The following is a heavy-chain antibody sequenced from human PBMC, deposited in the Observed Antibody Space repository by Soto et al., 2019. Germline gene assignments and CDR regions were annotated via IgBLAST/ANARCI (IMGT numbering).Heavy chain of an antibody. V-gene: IGHV4-59*01. CDR3: GRHQRRGGLDV. CDR2: IYYSGST. D-gene: IGHD1-1*01. CDR1: GGSINSYY. Sequence: SETLSLTCSVFGGSINSYYWSWIRQPPGKGLEWIGYIYYSGSTNYNPSLKSRVTISVDTSKKQFSLKLSSVTAADTAVYYCGRHQRRGGLDVWGQGPKVTLSS. J-gene: IGHJ6*02.